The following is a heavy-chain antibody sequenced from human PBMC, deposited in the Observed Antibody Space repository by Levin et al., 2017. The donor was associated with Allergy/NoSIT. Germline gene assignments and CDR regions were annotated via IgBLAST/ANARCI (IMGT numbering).Heavy chain of an antibody. J-gene: IGHJ4*02. CDR1: GFTFSTYG. V-gene: IGHV3-30*03. CDR3: ARDRASGSYQAFDY. CDR2: ISYDGSIK. Sequence: AGGSLRLSCAASGFTFSTYGMHWVRQAPGKGLEWVALISYDGSIKSYADSVKGRFTISRDNSKNALYLQMNSLRAEDAAVYYCARDRASGSYQAFDYWGQGTLVTVSS. D-gene: IGHD1-26*01.